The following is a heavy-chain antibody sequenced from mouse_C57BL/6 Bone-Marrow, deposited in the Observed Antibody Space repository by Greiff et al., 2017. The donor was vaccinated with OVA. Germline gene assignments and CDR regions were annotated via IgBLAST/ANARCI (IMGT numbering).Heavy chain of an antibody. V-gene: IGHV5-17*01. D-gene: IGHD1-1*01. CDR2: ISSGSSTI. Sequence: DVKLVESGGGLVKPGGSLKLSCAASGFTFSDYGMHWVRQAPEKGLEWVAYISSGSSTIYYADTVKGRFTISRDNAKNTLFLQMTSLRSEDTAMYYCAKSTVDYWGQGTTLTVSS. J-gene: IGHJ2*01. CDR3: AKSTVDY. CDR1: GFTFSDYG.